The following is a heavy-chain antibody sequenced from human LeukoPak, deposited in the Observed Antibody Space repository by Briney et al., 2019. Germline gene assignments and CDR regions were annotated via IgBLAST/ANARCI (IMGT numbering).Heavy chain of an antibody. V-gene: IGHV1-2*02. CDR1: GYTFTGYY. J-gene: IGHJ1*01. Sequence: GASVKVSCKASGYTFTGYYMHWVRQAPGQGLEWMGWINPNSGGTNYAQKFQGRVTMTRDTSISTAYMELSRLRSDDTAVYYCAGERYSSSWPRAEYFQHWGQGTLVTVSS. D-gene: IGHD6-13*01. CDR3: AGERYSSSWPRAEYFQH. CDR2: INPNSGGT.